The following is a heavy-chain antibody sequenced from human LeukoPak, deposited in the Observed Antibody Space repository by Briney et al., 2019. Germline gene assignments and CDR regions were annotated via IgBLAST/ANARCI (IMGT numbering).Heavy chain of an antibody. Sequence: GRSLRLSCAASGFTFSSYGMHWVRQARGKGLEGVAVISYDGSNKYYADSVKGRLTIPRDNSKNTLYLQMNSLRAEDTAVYYCAKLPWGDHDLFDYWGQGTLVTVSS. D-gene: IGHD2-21*02. J-gene: IGHJ4*02. V-gene: IGHV3-30*18. CDR2: ISYDGSNK. CDR3: AKLPWGDHDLFDY. CDR1: GFTFSSYG.